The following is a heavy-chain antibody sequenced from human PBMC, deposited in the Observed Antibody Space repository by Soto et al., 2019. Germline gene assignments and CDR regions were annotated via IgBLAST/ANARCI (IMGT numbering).Heavy chain of an antibody. CDR3: ARYFWSGQLPFYFDQ. D-gene: IGHD3-3*01. V-gene: IGHV1-18*01. CDR2: IRAYNGNT. J-gene: IGHJ4*02. Sequence: QVLLVQSGAEVKKPGASVKVSCKASGYTFNSYGVSWVRQAPGQGLEWMGWIRAYNGNTKYSQNLQGRVTMTIDTTTSSAYLEVRSLRSDDTAIYYCARYFWSGQLPFYFDQWGQGTLVTVSS. CDR1: GYTFNSYG.